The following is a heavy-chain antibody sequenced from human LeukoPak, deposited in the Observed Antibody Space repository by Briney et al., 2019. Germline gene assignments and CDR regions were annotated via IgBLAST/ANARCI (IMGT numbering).Heavy chain of an antibody. V-gene: IGHV1-2*02. J-gene: IGHJ3*02. D-gene: IGHD1-26*01. CDR2: INPSGRT. CDR1: GYTFTDSY. Sequence: ASVKVSCKASGYTFTDSYLHWVRQAPGQGLEWMGWINPSGRTYYPRNLQGRVTMSRDASISTAYMQLTGLKSDDTAIYYCASPSGGGSIRKDAFAIWGKGTMVTVSP. CDR3: ASPSGGGSIRKDAFAI.